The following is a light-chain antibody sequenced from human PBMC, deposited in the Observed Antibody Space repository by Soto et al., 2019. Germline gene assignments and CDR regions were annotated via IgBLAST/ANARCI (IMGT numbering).Light chain of an antibody. CDR2: RAS. CDR3: QQYLAWPQT. CDR1: QSISTK. Sequence: DIILTQSSGTLSVSPGESATLSCRASQSISTKLAWYHQRPGQPPRLLIYRASARATGVPDRLTGSGSGTEFTLTISSLQSEDIGVYCCQQYLAWPQTFGQGTKVDIK. V-gene: IGKV3-15*01. J-gene: IGKJ1*01.